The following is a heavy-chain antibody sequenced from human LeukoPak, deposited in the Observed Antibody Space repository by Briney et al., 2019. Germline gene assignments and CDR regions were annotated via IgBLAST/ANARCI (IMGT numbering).Heavy chain of an antibody. V-gene: IGHV3-64*01. CDR1: GFTFSNYA. D-gene: IGHD6-19*01. J-gene: IGHJ4*02. CDR2: ISSNGVST. Sequence: PGGSLRLSCAASGFTFSNYAMHWVRQAPGKGLEYVSAISSNGVSTNYANFVKGRFTISRDNSKNTLYLQLNSLRAEDTAVYYCVKSPYSSAWLHYYWGQGTLVTVSS. CDR3: VKSPYSSAWLHYY.